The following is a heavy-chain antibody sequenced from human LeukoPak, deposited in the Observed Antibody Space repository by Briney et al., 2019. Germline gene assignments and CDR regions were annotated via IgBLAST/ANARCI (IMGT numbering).Heavy chain of an antibody. V-gene: IGHV1-2*02. CDR3: ARDSEWAAARTFDY. D-gene: IGHD6-13*01. CDR1: GYTFTSYY. Sequence: ASVKVSCKASGYTFTSYYMHWVRQAPGQGLEWMGIINPNSGGTNYAQKFQGRVTMTRDTSISTAYMELSRLRSDDTAVYYCARDSEWAAARTFDYWGQGTLVTVSS. CDR2: INPNSGGT. J-gene: IGHJ4*02.